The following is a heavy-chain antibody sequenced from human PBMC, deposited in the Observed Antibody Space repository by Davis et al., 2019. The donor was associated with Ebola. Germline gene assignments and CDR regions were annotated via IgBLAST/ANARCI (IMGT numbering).Heavy chain of an antibody. CDR2: ISGSGGST. J-gene: IGHJ6*03. V-gene: IGHV3-23*01. Sequence: PGGSLRLSCAASGFTFSSYAMSWVRQAPGKGLEWVSAISGSGGSTYYADSVKGRFTISRDNSKNTLYLQMNSLRAEDTALYYCARSLGAPYYYYMDVWGKGTTVTVSS. D-gene: IGHD3-10*01. CDR3: ARSLGAPYYYYMDV. CDR1: GFTFSSYA.